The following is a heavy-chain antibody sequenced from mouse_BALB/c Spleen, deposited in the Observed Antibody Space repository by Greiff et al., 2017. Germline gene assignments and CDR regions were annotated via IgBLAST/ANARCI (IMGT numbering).Heavy chain of an antibody. CDR3: ARLYGNYNY. D-gene: IGHD2-1*01. CDR2: INPSTGYT. CDR1: GYTFTSYW. J-gene: IGHJ2*01. V-gene: IGHV1-7*01. Sequence: QVQLKQSGAELAKPGASVKMSCKASGYTFTSYWMHWVKQRPGQGLEWIGYINPSTGYTEYNQKFKDKATLTADKSSSTAYMQLSSLTSEDSAVYYCARLYGNYNYWGQGTTLTVSS.